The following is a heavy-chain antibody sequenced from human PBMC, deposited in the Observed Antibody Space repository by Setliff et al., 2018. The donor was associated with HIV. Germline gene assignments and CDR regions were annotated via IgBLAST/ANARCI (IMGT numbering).Heavy chain of an antibody. CDR1: GFTFSSYW. Sequence: PGESLKISCAASGFTFSSYWMTWVRQAPGKGLEWVANIRQDATEKYYVDSVKGRFTISRDNANNSLYLQMNSLRAEDTAVYYCARVGGFASPFAYWGQGTLVTVSS. CDR2: IRQDATEK. D-gene: IGHD3-16*01. V-gene: IGHV3-7*01. J-gene: IGHJ4*02. CDR3: ARVGGFASPFAY.